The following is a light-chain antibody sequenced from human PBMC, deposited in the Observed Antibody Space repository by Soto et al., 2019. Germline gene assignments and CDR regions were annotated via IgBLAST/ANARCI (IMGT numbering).Light chain of an antibody. CDR3: AAWDGSLNVVL. V-gene: IGLV1-44*01. J-gene: IGLJ2*01. CDR2: NTN. Sequence: QSALTQPPSASGTPGQRVTISCSGSSSNIGTNTVNWYQQLPGSASQLLLYNTNQRPSGVPGRFSGSKSSTSASLAISGLQSEDEADYYCAAWDGSLNVVLFGGGTKLTVL. CDR1: SSNIGTNT.